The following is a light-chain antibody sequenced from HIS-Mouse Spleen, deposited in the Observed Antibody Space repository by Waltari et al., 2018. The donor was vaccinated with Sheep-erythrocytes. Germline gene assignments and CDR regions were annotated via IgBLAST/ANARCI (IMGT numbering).Light chain of an antibody. CDR2: DVS. V-gene: IGLV2-11*01. J-gene: IGLJ1*01. CDR3: CSYAGSYNHV. Sequence: QSALTQPRSVSGSHGQSVTISCTGTSSDVCGYNYVSWYQQHPGKAPKLMIYDVSKRPSGVPDRFSGSKSGNTASLTISGLQAEDEADYYCCSYAGSYNHVFATGTKVTVL. CDR1: SSDVCGYNY.